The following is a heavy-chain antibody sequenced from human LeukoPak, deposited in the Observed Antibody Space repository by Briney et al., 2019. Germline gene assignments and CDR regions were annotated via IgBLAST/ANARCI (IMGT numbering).Heavy chain of an antibody. CDR2: ISSSSSDT. CDR1: GFRFSDYY. V-gene: IGHV3-11*03. Sequence: SGGSLRLPCAASGFRFSDYYMNWIRQAPGKGLEWVSYISSSSSDTNYADSVMGRFTISRDNAKNSLYLQMNSLRAEDTAVYYCAICGPGSYPEYWGQGTLVTVSS. CDR3: AICGPGSYPEY. D-gene: IGHD3-10*01. J-gene: IGHJ4*02.